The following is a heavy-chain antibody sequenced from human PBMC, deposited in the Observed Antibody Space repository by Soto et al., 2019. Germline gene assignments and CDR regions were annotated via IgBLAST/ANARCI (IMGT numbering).Heavy chain of an antibody. V-gene: IGHV4-59*01. D-gene: IGHD3-22*01. CDR1: GGSISSYY. CDR2: IYYSGST. J-gene: IGHJ4*02. CDR3: ARAGYYDSRGYFLDY. Sequence: LSLTCTVSGGSISSYYWSWIRQPPGKGLEWIGYIYYSGSTNYNPSLKGRVTISVDTSKNQFSLRMRSVTAADTAVYYCARAGYYDSRGYFLDYWGQGTVVTVSS.